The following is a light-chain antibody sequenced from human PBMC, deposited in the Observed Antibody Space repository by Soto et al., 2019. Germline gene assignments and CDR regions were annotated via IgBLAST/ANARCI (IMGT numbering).Light chain of an antibody. CDR3: TSYTSSSTYV. J-gene: IGLJ1*01. Sequence: QSALTQHASVSGSPGQSITISCTGISSDVGGYDYVSWYQQHPGKAPKLTIYEVSNRPSGVSNRFSGSKSGNTASLIISGLQADDEADYYCTSYTSSSTYVFGTGTKVTVL. CDR1: SSDVGGYDY. V-gene: IGLV2-14*01. CDR2: EVS.